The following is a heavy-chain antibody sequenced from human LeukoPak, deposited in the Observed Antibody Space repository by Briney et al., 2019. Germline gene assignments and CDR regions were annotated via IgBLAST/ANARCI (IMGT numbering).Heavy chain of an antibody. D-gene: IGHD6-13*01. CDR1: GGSLSSSSYY. V-gene: IGHV4-39*01. Sequence: SETLSLTCTVSGGSLSSSSYYWGWIRQPPGKGLEWIGSISDSGSAYYNTSLKSRVTISVDTSKNQFSLKLSSVIAADTAVYYCARHFIAASGSNWYFDLWGRGTLVTVSS. J-gene: IGHJ2*01. CDR3: ARHFIAASGSNWYFDL. CDR2: ISDSGSA.